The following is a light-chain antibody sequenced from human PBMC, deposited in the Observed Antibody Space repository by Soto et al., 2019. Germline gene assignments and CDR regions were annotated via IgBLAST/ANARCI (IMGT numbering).Light chain of an antibody. V-gene: IGKV1-39*01. J-gene: IGKJ5*01. CDR2: AAS. Sequence: DIQMTQSPSSLSASVGDRVTITCRASRSINIYLNWYQQKPGKAPKLLIYAASNLQSGVPSRFSGDGVGTHFTLTISSVQPEDFATYHCQQSHSSPYTFGQGTRLEIK. CDR3: QQSHSSPYT. CDR1: RSINIY.